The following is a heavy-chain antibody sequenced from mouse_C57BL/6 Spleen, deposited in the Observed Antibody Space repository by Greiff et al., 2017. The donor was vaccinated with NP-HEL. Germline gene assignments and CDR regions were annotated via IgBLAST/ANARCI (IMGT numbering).Heavy chain of an antibody. J-gene: IGHJ3*01. Sequence: EVKLMESGFGLVKPGGVWKIDGAVVGCTVSSDTSSWVRVVPEKRLEWVATISGVGGVTYYPDSVKGRFTISRDNAKNTLYLQMSSLRSEDTALYYCARQGDDGYYPWFAYWGQGTLVTVSA. CDR3: ARQGDDGYYPWFAY. D-gene: IGHD2-3*01. V-gene: IGHV5-9*01. CDR2: ISGVGGVT. CDR1: GCTVSSDT.